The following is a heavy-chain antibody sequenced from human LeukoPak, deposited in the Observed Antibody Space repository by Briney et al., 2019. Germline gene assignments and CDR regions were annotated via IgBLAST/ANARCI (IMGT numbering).Heavy chain of an antibody. J-gene: IGHJ4*02. V-gene: IGHV1-46*01. CDR3: ARDRDGISPAYYFDY. D-gene: IGHD4-23*01. Sequence: ASVKVSCKASGYNFTSFHMQWVPPAAGQGLEWMGIINPSGGSTSYAQKFQGRVTMTRDISTSTVYMELSRLRSEDTAVYYCARDRDGISPAYYFDYWNQGTLVTVYS. CDR1: GYNFTSFH. CDR2: INPSGGST.